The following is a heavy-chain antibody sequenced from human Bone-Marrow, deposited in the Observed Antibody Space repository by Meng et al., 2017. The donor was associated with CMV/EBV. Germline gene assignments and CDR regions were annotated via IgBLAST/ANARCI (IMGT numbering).Heavy chain of an antibody. V-gene: IGHV4-59*01. CDR3: ASSRWSGYYINYYYGMDV. CDR1: GGSISSYY. CDR2: IYYSGST. Sequence: SETLSLTCTVSGGSISSYYWSWIRQPPGKGLEWIGYIYYSGSTNYNPSLKSRVTISVDTSKNQFSLKLSSVTAADTAVYYRASSRWSGYYINYYYGMDVWGQGTTVTVSS. J-gene: IGHJ6*02. D-gene: IGHD3-3*01.